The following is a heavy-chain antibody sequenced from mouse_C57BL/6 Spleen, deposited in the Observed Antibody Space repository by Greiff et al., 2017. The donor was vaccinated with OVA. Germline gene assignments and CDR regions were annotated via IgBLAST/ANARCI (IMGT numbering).Heavy chain of an antibody. J-gene: IGHJ2*01. Sequence: QVQLQQPEAELVMPGASVKLSCKASGYTFTSYWMHWVQQRPGQGLEWIGEIDPSDSYTNYNQKFKGKSTLTVDKSSSTAYMQLSSLTSEDSAVYYCARHGNYVFDYWGQGTTLTVSS. V-gene: IGHV1-69*01. CDR1: GYTFTSYW. CDR3: ARHGNYVFDY. D-gene: IGHD2-1*01. CDR2: IDPSDSYT.